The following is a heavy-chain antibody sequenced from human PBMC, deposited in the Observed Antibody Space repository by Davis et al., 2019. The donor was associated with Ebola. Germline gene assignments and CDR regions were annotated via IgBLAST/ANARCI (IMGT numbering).Heavy chain of an antibody. CDR1: GFTFSRFG. D-gene: IGHD4-11*01. J-gene: IGHJ6*02. CDR3: AKDTDYGNVYYYNGMDV. CDR2: ISADGGNT. Sequence: GESLKISCAASGFTFSRFGMHWVRQAPGKGLEWVALISADGGNTYYADSVKGRFTISRNNSKNTLYLQIDSLRPDDTAVYFCAKDTDYGNVYYYNGMDVWGQGTTVTVSS. V-gene: IGHV3-30*18.